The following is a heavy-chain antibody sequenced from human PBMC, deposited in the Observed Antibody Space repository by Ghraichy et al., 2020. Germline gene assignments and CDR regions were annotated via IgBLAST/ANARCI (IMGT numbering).Heavy chain of an antibody. Sequence: GGSLRLSCAASGFTVSSNYMSWVRQAPGKGLEWVSVIYSGGSTYYADSVKGRFTISRHNSKNTLYLQLNSLRAEDTAVYYFARLWFGELTDGMDVWGQGTTVTVSS. D-gene: IGHD3-10*01. CDR3: ARLWFGELTDGMDV. CDR2: IYSGGST. CDR1: GFTVSSNY. J-gene: IGHJ6*02. V-gene: IGHV3-53*04.